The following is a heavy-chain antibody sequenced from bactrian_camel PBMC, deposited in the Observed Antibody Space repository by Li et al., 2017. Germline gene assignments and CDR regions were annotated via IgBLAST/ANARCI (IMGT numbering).Heavy chain of an antibody. V-gene: IGHV3S40*01. Sequence: VQLVESGGGLVQPGGSLRLSCAASGFTFSSYAMSWVRQAPGKGLEWVSAIHSGDSTYYPDSVKGRFTISRDNAKNTVNLTMNNLKLEDTAVYYCAASRPTTGWYRDWGRGTQVTVS. D-gene: IGHD5*01. CDR1: GFTFSSYA. J-gene: IGHJ4*01. CDR2: IHSGDST. CDR3: AASRPTTGWYRD.